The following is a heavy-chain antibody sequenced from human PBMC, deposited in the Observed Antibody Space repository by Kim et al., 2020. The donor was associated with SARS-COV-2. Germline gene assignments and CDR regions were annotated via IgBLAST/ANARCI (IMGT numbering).Heavy chain of an antibody. CDR3: ATIPGGDFDD. V-gene: IGHV3-23*01. CDR2: SK. Sequence: SKDYHDSVTGRFTIARENPKNTLYLQMTSLRAEDTAVYYCATIPGGDFDDWGQGTLVTVSS. J-gene: IGHJ4*02. D-gene: IGHD3-3*01.